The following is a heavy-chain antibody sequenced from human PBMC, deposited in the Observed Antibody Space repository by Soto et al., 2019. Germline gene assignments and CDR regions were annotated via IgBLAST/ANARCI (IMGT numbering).Heavy chain of an antibody. V-gene: IGHV4-30-4*01. Sequence: SETQSLTYTVSGGSISSGDDYWSWIRQPPGKGLEWIGYIYYSGSTYYNPSLKSRVTISVDTSKNQFSLKLSSVTAADTAVYYCARERPDGSRLDPWGQGTLVTSPQ. D-gene: IGHD6-13*01. CDR3: ARERPDGSRLDP. J-gene: IGHJ5*02. CDR2: IYYSGST. CDR1: GGSISSGDDY.